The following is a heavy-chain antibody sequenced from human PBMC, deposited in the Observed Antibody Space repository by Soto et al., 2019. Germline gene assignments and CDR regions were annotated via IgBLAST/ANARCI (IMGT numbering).Heavy chain of an antibody. CDR3: ARGLSVTLFDN. D-gene: IGHD4-17*01. Sequence: QVQLQESGPGLVKPSQTLSLTCTVSGGSISTGGYYWTWIRQHPGKGLEWIGYIYYNGSTYYNPSLKSRVTISVDTSKNQFSLKLSSVTAADTAVYYCARGLSVTLFDNWGQGTLVTVSS. V-gene: IGHV4-31*03. J-gene: IGHJ4*02. CDR2: IYYNGST. CDR1: GGSISTGGYY.